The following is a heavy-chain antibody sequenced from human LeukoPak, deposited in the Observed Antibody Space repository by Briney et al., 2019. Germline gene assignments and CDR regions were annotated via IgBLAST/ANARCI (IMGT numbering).Heavy chain of an antibody. J-gene: IGHJ1*01. CDR2: IIPIFGTA. CDR3: ARPGDFWSGYYTNFQH. CDR1: GGTFRSYA. Sequence: SVKVSCKASGGTFRSYAISWVRQAPGQGLEWMGGIIPIFGTANYAQKFQGRVTITTDESTSTAYMELSSLRSEDTAVYYGARPGDFWSGYYTNFQHWGQGTLVTVSS. V-gene: IGHV1-69*05. D-gene: IGHD3-3*01.